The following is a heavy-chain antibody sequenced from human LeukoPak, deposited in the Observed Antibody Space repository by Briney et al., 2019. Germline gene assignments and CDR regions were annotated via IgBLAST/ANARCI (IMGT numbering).Heavy chain of an antibody. Sequence: SGTLSLTCTVSGGSISSYYWSWIRQPPGKGLEWIGYIYYSGSTNYNPSLKSRVTISVDTSKNQFSLKLSSVTAADTAVYYCARPRWGGPLGYYYYGMDVWGQGTTVTVSS. CDR2: IYYSGST. J-gene: IGHJ6*02. V-gene: IGHV4-59*08. CDR1: GGSISSYY. D-gene: IGHD5-24*01. CDR3: ARPRWGGPLGYYYYGMDV.